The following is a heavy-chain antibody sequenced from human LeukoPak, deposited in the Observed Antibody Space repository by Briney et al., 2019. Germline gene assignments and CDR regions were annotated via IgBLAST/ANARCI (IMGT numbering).Heavy chain of an antibody. CDR2: IKQDGSEK. CDR1: GFTFSSYW. D-gene: IGHD3-22*01. V-gene: IGHV3-7*01. CDR3: ARDKMWYDSSGYGP. Sequence: GGSLRLSCAASGFTFSSYWMSWVRQAPGKGLEWVANIKQDGSEKYYVDSVKGRFTISRDNAKNSLYLQTNSLRAEDTAVYYCARDKMWYDSSGYGPWGQGTLVTVSS. J-gene: IGHJ5*02.